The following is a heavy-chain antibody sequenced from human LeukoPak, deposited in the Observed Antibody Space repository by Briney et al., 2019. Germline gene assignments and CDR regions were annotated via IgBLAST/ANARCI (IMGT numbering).Heavy chain of an antibody. J-gene: IGHJ4*02. V-gene: IGHV3-30*02. Sequence: GGSLRLSCAASGVTFSSYVMHWVRHAPGKGLEWMAFISHDGSTKLYADSVKGRFTISRDNSKNTMFLQMNSLRPEDTAVYFCAKDGGNYYIDYWGQGTLVTVSS. D-gene: IGHD4-23*01. CDR1: GVTFSSYV. CDR3: AKDGGNYYIDY. CDR2: ISHDGSTK.